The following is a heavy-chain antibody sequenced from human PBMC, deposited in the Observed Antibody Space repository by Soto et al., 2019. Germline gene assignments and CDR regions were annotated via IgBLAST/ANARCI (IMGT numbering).Heavy chain of an antibody. V-gene: IGHV3-73*01. CDR1: GFTFSGSA. CDR3: TRLGRITMVRGVIPEYGMDV. D-gene: IGHD3-10*01. Sequence: GGSLRLSCAASGFTFSGSAMHWVRQASGKGLEWVGRIRSKANSYATAYAASVKGRFTISRDDSKNTAYLQMNSLKTEDTAVYYCTRLGRITMVRGVIPEYGMDVWGQETTVTVSS. CDR2: IRSKANSYAT. J-gene: IGHJ6*02.